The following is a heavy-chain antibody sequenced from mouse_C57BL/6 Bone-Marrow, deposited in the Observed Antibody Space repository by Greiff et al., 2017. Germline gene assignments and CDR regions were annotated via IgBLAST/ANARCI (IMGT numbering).Heavy chain of an antibody. CDR1: GYTFTSYW. D-gene: IGHD2-1*01. V-gene: IGHV1-5*01. CDR2: IYPGNSDT. J-gene: IGHJ2*01. Sequence: VQLQQSGTVLARPGASVKMSCKTSGYTFTSYWMPWVKQRPGQGLEWIGAIYPGNSDTSYNQKFKGKAKLNAVTSASTAYMELSSLTNEDSAVYYCTRRRIYDGNYVDYFDYWGQGTTLTVSS. CDR3: TRRRIYDGNYVDYFDY.